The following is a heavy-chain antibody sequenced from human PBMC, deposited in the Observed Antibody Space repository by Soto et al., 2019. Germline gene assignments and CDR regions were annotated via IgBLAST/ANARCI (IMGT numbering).Heavy chain of an antibody. D-gene: IGHD2-2*01. CDR3: ARDLDWRRYHELSY. CDR1: GYTFTNYV. V-gene: IGHV1-18*04. J-gene: IGHJ4*02. Sequence: ASVKFYCKASGYTFTNYVISWVRPAPGQGLEWMGWISVYNGNTNYAQKLQGRVTMTTDTSTSTAYMEVRSLRSDDTAVYYCARDLDWRRYHELSYGGQGTLVTVSS. CDR2: ISVYNGNT.